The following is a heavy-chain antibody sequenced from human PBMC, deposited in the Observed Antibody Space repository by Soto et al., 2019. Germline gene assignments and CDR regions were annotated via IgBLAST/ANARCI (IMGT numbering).Heavy chain of an antibody. V-gene: IGHV4-39*01. CDR3: ARQRTTVVTQAYFDH. Sequence: SETLSLTCIVSDESISSSSYYWGWIRQPPGKGLEWIGSIYYSGRTYYNPSFKSRVTISIDTSKNQFSLKLSSVTATDTAVYYCARQRTTVVTQAYFDHWGQGALVTVSS. J-gene: IGHJ4*02. CDR2: IYYSGRT. CDR1: DESISSSSYY. D-gene: IGHD2-21*02.